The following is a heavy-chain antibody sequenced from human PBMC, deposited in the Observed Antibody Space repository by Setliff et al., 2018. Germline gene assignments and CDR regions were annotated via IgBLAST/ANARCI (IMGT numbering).Heavy chain of an antibody. CDR1: GYIFTNYA. J-gene: IGHJ4*02. CDR3: ARGGASSRWYYFDY. V-gene: IGHV1-3*01. D-gene: IGHD6-13*01. CDR2: INAANGNT. Sequence: ASVKVSCKASGYIFTNYAIHWVSQAPGQRLEWMGWINAANGNTEYSQKFQGRVTIASDTSASTAYMELSSLRSEDTALYYCARGGASSRWYYFDYWGQGTLVTVSS.